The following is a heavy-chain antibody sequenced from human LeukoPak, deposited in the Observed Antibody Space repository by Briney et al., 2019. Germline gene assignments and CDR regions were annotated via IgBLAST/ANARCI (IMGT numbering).Heavy chain of an antibody. D-gene: IGHD2-2*01. CDR3: VRIYCTSTSCYGDSYYGMDV. CDR1: GDSISSSRHS. J-gene: IGHJ6*02. CDR2: ISYSGST. Sequence: SETLSLTCTVSGDSISSSRHSWGWIRQPPGKGLEWIGSISYSGSTYYNPSLKTRVTMSVDTSENQFSLKLSSVTAADSTVYYCVRIYCTSTSCYGDSYYGMDVWGQGATVTVSS. V-gene: IGHV4-39*01.